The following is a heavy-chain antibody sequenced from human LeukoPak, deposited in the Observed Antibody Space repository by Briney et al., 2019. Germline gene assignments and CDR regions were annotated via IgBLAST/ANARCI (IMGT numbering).Heavy chain of an antibody. CDR3: ARGRSTGYSSSWCDFDY. J-gene: IGHJ4*02. CDR1: GGSFSGYY. D-gene: IGHD6-13*01. Sequence: PSETLSLTCAVYGGSFSGYYWSWIRQPPGRGLEWIGEINHSGSTNYNPSLKSRVTISVDTSKNQFSLKLSSVTAADTAVYYCARGRSTGYSSSWCDFDYWGQGTLVTVSS. CDR2: INHSGST. V-gene: IGHV4-34*01.